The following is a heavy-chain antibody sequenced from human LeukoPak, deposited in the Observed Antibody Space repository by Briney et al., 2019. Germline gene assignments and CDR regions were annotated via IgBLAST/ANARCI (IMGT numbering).Heavy chain of an antibody. D-gene: IGHD4-23*01. Sequence: SETLSLTCSVSGGSISNYYWTWIRQPPGKGLERIGYIYYSGNTKYNPSLKSRVTISLDTSKNQFSLKLSSVTAADTAVYYCARAPFYGTNSRGAFDIWGQGTVVTVSS. J-gene: IGHJ3*02. CDR2: IYYSGNT. CDR1: GGSISNYY. CDR3: ARAPFYGTNSRGAFDI. V-gene: IGHV4-59*01.